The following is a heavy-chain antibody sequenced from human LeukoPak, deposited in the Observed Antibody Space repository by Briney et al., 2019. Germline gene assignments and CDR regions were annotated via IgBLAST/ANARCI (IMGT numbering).Heavy chain of an antibody. J-gene: IGHJ4*02. CDR1: GFTFRGSA. Sequence: GGSLRLSCAASGFTFRGSAMQWFRQASGKGLEWVGRIRSKANGYATAYAASVKGRFTISRDDSKNTAYLQMNSLKTEDTAVYYCTSAQYCSSTSCEIFDYWGQGTLVTVSS. CDR2: IRSKANGYAT. CDR3: TSAQYCSSTSCEIFDY. V-gene: IGHV3-73*01. D-gene: IGHD2-2*01.